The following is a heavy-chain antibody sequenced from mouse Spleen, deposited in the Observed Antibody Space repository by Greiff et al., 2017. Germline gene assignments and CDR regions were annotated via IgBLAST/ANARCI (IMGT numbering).Heavy chain of an antibody. CDR2: IYPGGGYT. V-gene: IGHV1-63*01. CDR3: AREEDSSGYAMDY. D-gene: IGHD3-2*01. Sequence: QVQLKQSGAELVRPGTSVKMSCKASGYTFTNYWIGWAKQRPGHGLEWIGDIYPGGGYTNYNEKFKGKATLTADKSSSTAYMQFSSLTSEDSAIYYCAREEDSSGYAMDYWGQGTSVTVSS. J-gene: IGHJ4*01. CDR1: GYTFTNYW.